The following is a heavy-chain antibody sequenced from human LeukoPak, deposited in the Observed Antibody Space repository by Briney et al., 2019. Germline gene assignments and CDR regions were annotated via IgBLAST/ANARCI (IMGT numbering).Heavy chain of an antibody. D-gene: IGHD3-22*01. CDR1: GGSISSYY. CDR2: IYYSGST. Sequence: SETLSLTCTVSGGSISSYYWSWIRQPPGKGLEWIGYIYYSGSTNYNPSLKSRVTISVDTSKNQFSLKLSSVTAADTAVYYCARGQVVVVIRSYYFDYWGQGTLVTVSS. CDR3: ARGQVVVVIRSYYFDY. V-gene: IGHV4-59*12. J-gene: IGHJ4*02.